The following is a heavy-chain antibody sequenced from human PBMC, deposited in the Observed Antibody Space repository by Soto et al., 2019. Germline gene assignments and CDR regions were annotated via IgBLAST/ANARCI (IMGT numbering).Heavy chain of an antibody. CDR3: AKDPGVGYCSGGSCYVPDF. D-gene: IGHD2-15*01. J-gene: IGHJ4*02. CDR1: GFTFSNYA. Sequence: QVHLVDSGGGVVQPGRSLRLSCAASGFTFSNYAMHWVRQAPGKGLEWVALLSFDGSNEYYADSVKGRFTISRDNTNNTLFLQMNSLRPEDTAVYYCAKDPGVGYCSGGSCYVPDFWGQGTLVTVSS. V-gene: IGHV3-30-3*01. CDR2: LSFDGSNE.